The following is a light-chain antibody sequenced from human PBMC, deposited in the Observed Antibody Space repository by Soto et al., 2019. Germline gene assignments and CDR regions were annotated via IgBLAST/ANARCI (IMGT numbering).Light chain of an antibody. CDR1: SNDVGNFNY. J-gene: IGLJ2*01. Sequence: QSVLTQPPSASASPGQSVTISCTGTSNDVGNFNYVSWYQQHPGKAPKLMIYEVTKRPSGVPDRFSASKSGNTASLTVSGLLAEDEADYYCSSYAGSNNLVFGGGTKLTVL. V-gene: IGLV2-8*01. CDR3: SSYAGSNNLV. CDR2: EVT.